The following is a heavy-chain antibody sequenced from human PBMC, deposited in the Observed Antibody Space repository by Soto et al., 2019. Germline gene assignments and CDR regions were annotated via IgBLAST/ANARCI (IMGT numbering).Heavy chain of an antibody. D-gene: IGHD2-21*01. V-gene: IGHV4-61*01. CDR1: GGSVSSESYY. J-gene: IGHJ5*02. CDR3: ARERGDSHWIDP. Sequence: PSETLSLTCSVSGGSVSSESYYWSWIRQTPGKGLGWIGNVENSGSTKYNPSLKSRVTISVDTSKNQFSLKLSSVTGADTAVYYCARERGDSHWIDPWGQGTLVTVSS. CDR2: VENSGST.